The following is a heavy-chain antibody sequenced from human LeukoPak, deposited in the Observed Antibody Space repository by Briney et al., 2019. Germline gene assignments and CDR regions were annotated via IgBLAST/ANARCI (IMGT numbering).Heavy chain of an antibody. CDR3: ARDGLAITMVRNWFDP. V-gene: IGHV1-69*04. CDR1: GGTFSSYA. Sequence: AVKVTCLASGGTFSSYAISRLRQAPGQGLEWVGRIIPILGIANYATKFQGRVTITAEKSTSTAYLELSSMRSEDTAVYYCARDGLAITMVRNWFDPWGQGTLVTVSS. J-gene: IGHJ5*02. D-gene: IGHD3-10*01. CDR2: IIPILGIA.